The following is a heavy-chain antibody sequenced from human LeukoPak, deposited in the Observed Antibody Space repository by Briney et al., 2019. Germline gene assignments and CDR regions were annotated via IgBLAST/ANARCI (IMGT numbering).Heavy chain of an antibody. CDR2: IYYSGNT. J-gene: IGHJ4*02. Sequence: SETLSLTCTVSGGSISSDYWSWIRQPPGKGLEWIGYIYYSGNTNYNPSLKSRVTISVDTSKNQFSLKLSSVTAADTAVYYCARDRFDYGDPFDYWGQGTLVTVSS. V-gene: IGHV4-59*12. D-gene: IGHD4-17*01. CDR1: GGSISSDY. CDR3: ARDRFDYGDPFDY.